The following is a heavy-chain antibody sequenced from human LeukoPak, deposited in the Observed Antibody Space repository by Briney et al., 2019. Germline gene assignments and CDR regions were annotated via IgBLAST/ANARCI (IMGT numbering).Heavy chain of an antibody. Sequence: GGSLRLSCAASGFTFSSYWMSWVRQAPGKGLEWVANIKQDGSEKYYVDPVKGRFTISRDNAKNSLYLQMNSLRAEDTAVYYCARAFTIFGVVPPYGMDVWGQGTTVTVSS. CDR3: ARAFTIFGVVPPYGMDV. CDR1: GFTFSSYW. V-gene: IGHV3-7*01. J-gene: IGHJ6*02. CDR2: IKQDGSEK. D-gene: IGHD3-3*01.